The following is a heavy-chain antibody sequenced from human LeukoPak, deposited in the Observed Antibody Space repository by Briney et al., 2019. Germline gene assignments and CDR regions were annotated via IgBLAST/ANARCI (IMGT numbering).Heavy chain of an antibody. CDR2: SRADDYST. CDR3: ASRPSNTWAGPLDF. Sequence: PGGSLRLSCVAPGFAFSDSAMSWVRLTAGGGLEWVSLSRADDYSTYYADSVKGRFTISRDNSKNTMYLQMNSLRAEDTAIYYCASRPSNTWAGPLDFWGQGTPVTVSS. J-gene: IGHJ4*02. V-gene: IGHV3-23*01. CDR1: GFAFSDSA. D-gene: IGHD6-13*01.